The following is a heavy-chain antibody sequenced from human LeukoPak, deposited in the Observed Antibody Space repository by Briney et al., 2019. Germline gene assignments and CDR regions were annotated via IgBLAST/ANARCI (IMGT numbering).Heavy chain of an antibody. V-gene: IGHV3-23*05. J-gene: IGHJ6*02. D-gene: IGHD3-10*02. CDR1: GFTFSAYA. CDR3: AGDLHYYVAMDV. CDR2: IGSDNKS. Sequence: PGGSLRLSCEASGFTFSAYAMTWVRQAPGQGLEWVSSIGSDNKSHYSESVKGRFAISRDNSKSMLFLQQNSLRAEDTALYYCAGDLHYYVAMDVWGQGTTVTVSS.